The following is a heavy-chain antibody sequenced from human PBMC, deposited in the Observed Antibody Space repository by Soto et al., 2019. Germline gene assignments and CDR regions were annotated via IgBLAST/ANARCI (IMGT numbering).Heavy chain of an antibody. D-gene: IGHD4-17*01. Sequence: SETLSLTCTVSGGSISSSYWSWIRQPPGKGLEWIGYIYYSGSTNYNPSLKSRVAISVDRSKNQFSLKLSSVTAADTAVYYCARSQTTVTSYDYWGQGTLVTVSS. CDR1: GGSISSSY. V-gene: IGHV4-59*12. CDR2: IYYSGST. CDR3: ARSQTTVTSYDY. J-gene: IGHJ4*02.